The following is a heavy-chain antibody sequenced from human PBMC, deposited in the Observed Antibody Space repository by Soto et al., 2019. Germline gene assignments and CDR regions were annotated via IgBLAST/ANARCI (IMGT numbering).Heavy chain of an antibody. CDR1: GFAFNNYA. Sequence: GGSLRLSCATSGFAFNNYAMSWVRHAPGKGLEWVSGISASGGRTLYADSVKGRFVISRDMSKSTVFLQMNSLRAEDTAVYYCAKEYYYGSGSFDYWGQGTLVTVSS. D-gene: IGHD3-10*01. J-gene: IGHJ4*02. V-gene: IGHV3-23*01. CDR2: ISASGGRT. CDR3: AKEYYYGSGSFDY.